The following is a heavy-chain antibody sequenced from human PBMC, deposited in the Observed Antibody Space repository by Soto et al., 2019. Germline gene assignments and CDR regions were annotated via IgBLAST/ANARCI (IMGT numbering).Heavy chain of an antibody. Sequence: QVQLQESGPGLVKPSQTLSLTCTVSGGSISSGGYYWSWIRQHPGKGLEWIGYIYYSGSIYYNPSLKSRVTIYVDTSKNQYSLKLSSVTAADTAVYYCARGGNRDIVVVPAAMDNWFDPWGQGTLVTVSS. J-gene: IGHJ5*02. D-gene: IGHD2-2*01. V-gene: IGHV4-31*03. CDR2: IYYSGSI. CDR3: ARGGNRDIVVVPAAMDNWFDP. CDR1: GGSISSGGYY.